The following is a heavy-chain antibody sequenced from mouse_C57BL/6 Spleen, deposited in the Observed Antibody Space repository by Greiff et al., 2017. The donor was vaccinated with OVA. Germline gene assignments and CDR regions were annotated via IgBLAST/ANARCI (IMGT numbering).Heavy chain of an antibody. V-gene: IGHV10-3*01. CDR3: VRSHYYGSSYDYAMDY. CDR2: IRSKSSNYAT. Sequence: EVQLQQSGGGLVQPKGSLKLSCAASGFTFNTYAMHWVRQAPGKGLEWVARIRSKSSNYATYYADSVKDRLTISRDDSQSMLYLQMNNLKTEDTAMYYCVRSHYYGSSYDYAMDYWGQGTSVTVSS. D-gene: IGHD1-1*01. CDR1: GFTFNTYA. J-gene: IGHJ4*01.